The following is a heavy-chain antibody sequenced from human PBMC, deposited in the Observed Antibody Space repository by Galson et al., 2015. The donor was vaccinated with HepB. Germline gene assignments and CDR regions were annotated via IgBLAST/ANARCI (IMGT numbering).Heavy chain of an antibody. V-gene: IGHV1-2*02. CDR2: INPHNGGT. D-gene: IGHD1-26*01. J-gene: IGHJ4*02. CDR1: GYTFTNYY. CDR3: ARDEGRGSGTYYMYY. Sequence: SVKVSCKAYGYTFTNYYLHWVRQAPGHGLEWLGWINPHNGGTTYAHNFKDRVTMTSDASISTAYLDLNWLTSDDAAFYYCARDEGRGSGTYYMYYWGQGTLLTVSS.